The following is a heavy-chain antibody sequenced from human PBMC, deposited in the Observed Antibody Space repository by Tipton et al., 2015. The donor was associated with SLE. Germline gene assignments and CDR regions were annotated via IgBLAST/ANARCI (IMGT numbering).Heavy chain of an antibody. Sequence: TLSLTCAVYGGSFSGYYWSWIRQPPGKGLEWIGEINHSGSTNYNPSLKSRVTISVDTSKNQFSLKLSSVTAADTAVYYCARFGRLVPAWGQGTLVTVSS. V-gene: IGHV4-34*01. CDR2: INHSGST. J-gene: IGHJ5*02. CDR1: GGSFSGYY. D-gene: IGHD6-6*01. CDR3: ARFGRLVPA.